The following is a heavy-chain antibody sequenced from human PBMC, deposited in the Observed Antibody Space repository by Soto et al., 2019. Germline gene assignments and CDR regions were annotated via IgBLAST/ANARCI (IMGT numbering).Heavy chain of an antibody. V-gene: IGHV1-18*01. CDR3: ARALSAGYFSGCSCSFDY. J-gene: IGHJ4*02. Sequence: QVQLVQSGAEVKKPGASVKVSCKASGYTFTSYGISWVRQAPGQGLEWMGWISAYNGNTNYAQKLQGRVTMTTDTSTSTAYMGLRSLRPDDTAVYYCARALSAGYFSGCSCSFDYWGQGTLVTVSS. CDR2: ISAYNGNT. D-gene: IGHD2-15*01. CDR1: GYTFTSYG.